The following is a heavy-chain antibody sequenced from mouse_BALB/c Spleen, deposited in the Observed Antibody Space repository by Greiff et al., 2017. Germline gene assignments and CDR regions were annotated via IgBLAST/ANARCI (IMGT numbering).Heavy chain of an antibody. V-gene: IGHV1-80*01. D-gene: IGHD1-1*01. Sequence: QVQLKESGAELVRPGASVKISCKASGYAFTSYWMNWVKQRPGQGLEWIGHIYPGDGDTNYNGKFKGKATLTADKSSSTAYMQLSSLTTEDSAVYSSARYATVWFAYWGQGTTVTVSA. CDR1: GYAFTSYW. CDR3: ARYATVWFAY. J-gene: IGHJ3*01. CDR2: IYPGDGDT.